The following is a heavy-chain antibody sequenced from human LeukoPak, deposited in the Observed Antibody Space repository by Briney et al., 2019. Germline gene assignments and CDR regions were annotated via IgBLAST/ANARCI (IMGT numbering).Heavy chain of an antibody. V-gene: IGHV3-23*01. CDR1: GFTFSSSW. Sequence: GGSLRLSCAASGFTFSSSWMYWVRQAPGKGLEWVSGISGSGDSTYYGDSVKGRFTISRDNSKNTLYLQMNSLRAEDTAVYYCAKGGVATLVRGLFDHWGQGTLVTVSS. J-gene: IGHJ4*02. CDR3: AKGGVATLVRGLFDH. D-gene: IGHD3-10*01. CDR2: ISGSGDST.